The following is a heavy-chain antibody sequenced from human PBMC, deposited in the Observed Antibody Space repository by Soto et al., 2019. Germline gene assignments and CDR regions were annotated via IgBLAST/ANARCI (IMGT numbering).Heavy chain of an antibody. CDR1: GGSISSGDYY. J-gene: IGHJ4*02. Sequence: SETLSLTCTVSGGSISSGDYYWSWIRQPPGKGLEWIGYIYYSGSTYYNPSLKSRVTISVDTSKNQFSLKLSSVTAADTAVYYCARDRAVNCSGGSCYEGNFDYWGQGTLVTVSS. D-gene: IGHD2-15*01. CDR2: IYYSGST. V-gene: IGHV4-30-4*01. CDR3: ARDRAVNCSGGSCYEGNFDY.